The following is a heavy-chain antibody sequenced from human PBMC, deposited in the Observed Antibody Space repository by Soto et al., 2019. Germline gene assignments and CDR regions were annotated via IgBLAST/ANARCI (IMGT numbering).Heavy chain of an antibody. CDR1: GFTFSSYG. J-gene: IGHJ5*02. D-gene: IGHD1-7*01. V-gene: IGHV3-33*01. Sequence: PGGSLRLSCAASGFTFSSYGMHWVRQAPGKGLEWVAVIWYDGSNKYYADSVKGRFTISRDNSKNTLYLQMNSLRAEDTAVYYCARDLTSYNWNYVTWFDPWGQGTLVTVSS. CDR2: IWYDGSNK. CDR3: ARDLTSYNWNYVTWFDP.